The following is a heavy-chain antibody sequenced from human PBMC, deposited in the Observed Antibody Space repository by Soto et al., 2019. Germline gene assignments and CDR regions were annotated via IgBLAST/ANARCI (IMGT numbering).Heavy chain of an antibody. CDR1: GFKFSNYA. CDR3: AEDSRAGGNSAFYFDF. V-gene: IGHV3-23*01. D-gene: IGHD3-16*01. CDR2: ISATGGGT. J-gene: IGHJ4*02. Sequence: PGGSLRLSCAASGFKFSNYAMSWVRQAPGKGLEWVSLISATGGGTYYADSVKGRFTISRDNSHNTLYLQVHSLTAEDTAVYYCAEDSRAGGNSAFYFDFWGQGAQVTVSS.